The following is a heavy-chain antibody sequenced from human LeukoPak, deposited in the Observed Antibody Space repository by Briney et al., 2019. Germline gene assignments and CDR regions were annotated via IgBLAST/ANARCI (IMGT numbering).Heavy chain of an antibody. D-gene: IGHD2/OR15-2a*01. J-gene: IGHJ4*02. CDR3: ASSSGQKIVPGPSTPFDY. CDR1: GGSFSGYY. V-gene: IGHV4-34*01. Sequence: SETLSLTCAVYGGSFSGYYSSWIRQPPGKGLEWIGEINHSGSTNYNPSLKSRVTISVDTSKNQFSLKLSSVTAADTAVYYCASSSGQKIVPGPSTPFDYWGQGTLVTVSS. CDR2: INHSGST.